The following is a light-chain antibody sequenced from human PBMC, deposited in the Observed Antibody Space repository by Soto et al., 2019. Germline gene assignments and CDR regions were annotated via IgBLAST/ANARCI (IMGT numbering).Light chain of an antibody. CDR1: QSVSSS. V-gene: IGKV3-11*01. J-gene: IGKJ5*01. CDR3: QQRSNWPPL. Sequence: EIVLTQSPATLSLSPGQRATLSCRASQSVSSSLAWYQQKPAQAPRLLIYDASNRAPGIPARFSGSGAGTVFTLTISSLEPEDFAVYFCQQRSNWPPLFGQGTRLEIK. CDR2: DAS.